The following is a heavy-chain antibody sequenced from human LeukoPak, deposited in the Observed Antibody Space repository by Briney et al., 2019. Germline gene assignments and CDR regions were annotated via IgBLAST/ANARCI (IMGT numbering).Heavy chain of an antibody. CDR2: MNQDGSER. J-gene: IGHJ4*02. Sequence: PGGSLRLSCAASGFTFSYYWMDWVRQAPGKGLEWVVNMNQDGSERYLVDSVKGRFTISRDNAKNSLYLQMNSLSAEDTAVYYCARGGAAVDYWGQGTLVTVSS. D-gene: IGHD6-13*01. V-gene: IGHV3-7*01. CDR3: ARGGAAVDY. CDR1: GFTFSYYW.